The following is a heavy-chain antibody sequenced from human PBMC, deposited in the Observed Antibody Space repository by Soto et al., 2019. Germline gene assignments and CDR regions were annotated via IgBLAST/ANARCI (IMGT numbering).Heavy chain of an antibody. CDR3: ASVARIAVADLYYYYYRMDV. CDR2: IYYSGST. CDR1: GGSISSGGYY. J-gene: IGHJ6*02. V-gene: IGHV4-31*03. D-gene: IGHD6-19*01. Sequence: QVQLQESGPGLVKPSQTLSLTCTVSGGSISSGGYYWSWIRQHPGKGLEWIGYIYYSGSTYYNPSLKRRVTVSVDTSKNQCSRKLSSVTAADTAVYYCASVARIAVADLYYYYYRMDVWGQGTTVTVSS.